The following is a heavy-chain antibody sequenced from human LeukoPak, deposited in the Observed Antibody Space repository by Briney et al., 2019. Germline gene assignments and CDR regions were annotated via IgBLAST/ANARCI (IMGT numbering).Heavy chain of an antibody. CDR2: IYTSGST. CDR3: ARGDFYYFDY. V-gene: IGHV4-4*09. J-gene: IGHJ4*02. Sequence: PSETLSLTCTVSGGSISSYYWSWIRQPPGKGLEWIGYIYTSGSTNYNPSLKSRVTISVDTSKNQFSLKLSSVTAADTAVYYCARGDFYYFDYWGQGTLVTVSS. CDR1: GGSISSYY.